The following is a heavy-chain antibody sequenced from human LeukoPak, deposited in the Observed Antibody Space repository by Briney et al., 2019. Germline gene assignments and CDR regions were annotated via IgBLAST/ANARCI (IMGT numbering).Heavy chain of an antibody. J-gene: IGHJ3*02. CDR2: ISGSGGST. D-gene: IGHD6-13*01. CDR1: GFTFSSYA. V-gene: IGHV3-23*01. CDR3: AKDLGSSWYFFNAFDI. Sequence: GGSLRLSCAASGFTFSSYAMSWVRQAPGKGLEWVSAISGSGGSTYYADSVKGRFTISRDNSKNTLYLQMNSLRAEDTAVYYCAKDLGSSWYFFNAFDIWGQGTVVTVSS.